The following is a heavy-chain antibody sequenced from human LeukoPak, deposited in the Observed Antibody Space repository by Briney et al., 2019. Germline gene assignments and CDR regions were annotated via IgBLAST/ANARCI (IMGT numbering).Heavy chain of an antibody. CDR2: IYYSGST. CDR3: ATFNSATG. V-gene: IGHV4-34*01. J-gene: IGHJ4*02. D-gene: IGHD1-26*01. Sequence: SETLSLTCAVYGGSFSGYYWSWIRQPPGKGLEWIGSIYYSGSTYYNPSLKSRVTISVDTSKNQFSLKLSSVTAADTAVYYCATFNSATGWGQGTLVTVSS. CDR1: GGSFSGYY.